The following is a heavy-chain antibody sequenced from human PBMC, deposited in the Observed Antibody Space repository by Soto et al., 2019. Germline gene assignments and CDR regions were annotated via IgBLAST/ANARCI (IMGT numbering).Heavy chain of an antibody. D-gene: IGHD6-19*01. CDR1: GFTFSSYS. J-gene: IGHJ6*02. CDR3: ASEQWAGGMDV. V-gene: IGHV3-21*01. CDR2: FSSSSNYI. Sequence: EVQLVESGGGLVKPGGSLRLSCAASGFTFSSYSMNWVRQAPGKGLEWVSSFSSSSNYIYYADSVKGRFTISRDNAKNSLYLQMNSLRAEDTAVYYCASEQWAGGMDVWGQGTKVTVSS.